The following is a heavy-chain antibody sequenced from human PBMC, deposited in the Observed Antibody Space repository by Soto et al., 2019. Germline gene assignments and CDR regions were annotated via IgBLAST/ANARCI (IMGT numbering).Heavy chain of an antibody. Sequence: EVQLLESGGGLVQPGWSLRLSCAASGFTFSSYAMRWVRQAPGKGLEWVSAISGSGGSTYYADSVKGRFTISRDNSKNTLYLQMNRLRAEDTAVYYFARRGSGSYYDYWGQGTLVTVSS. D-gene: IGHD1-26*01. J-gene: IGHJ4*02. CDR1: GFTFSSYA. CDR3: ARRGSGSYYDY. CDR2: ISGSGGST. V-gene: IGHV3-23*01.